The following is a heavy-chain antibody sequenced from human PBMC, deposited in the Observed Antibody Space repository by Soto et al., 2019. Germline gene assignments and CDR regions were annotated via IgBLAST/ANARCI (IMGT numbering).Heavy chain of an antibody. Sequence: ASVKVSCKASGYTFTSYDIKWVRQATGQGLEWMGWMSPNSGNTGYAQKLQGRVTMTTDTSTSTAYMELRSLRSDDTAVYYCARVPTAPSGYDLPNTVPPTCAEIDYWGQGTLVTVSS. CDR3: ARVPTAPSGYDLPNTVPPTCAEIDY. CDR2: MSPNSGNT. D-gene: IGHD5-12*01. V-gene: IGHV1-8*01. J-gene: IGHJ4*02. CDR1: GYTFTSYD.